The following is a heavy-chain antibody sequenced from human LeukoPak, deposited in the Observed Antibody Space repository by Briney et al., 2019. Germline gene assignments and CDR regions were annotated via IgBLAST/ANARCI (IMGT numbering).Heavy chain of an antibody. CDR1: GFTFSSYA. CDR3: AREVWYYDFWSGYYDAYYYGMDV. V-gene: IGHV3-30-3*01. Sequence: PGGSLRLSCAASGFTFSSYAMHWVRQAPGKGLEWVAVISYDGSNKYYADSVKGQFTISRDNSKNTLYLQMNSPRAEDTAVYYCAREVWYYDFWSGYYDAYYYGMDVWGQGTTVTVSS. J-gene: IGHJ6*02. D-gene: IGHD3-3*01. CDR2: ISYDGSNK.